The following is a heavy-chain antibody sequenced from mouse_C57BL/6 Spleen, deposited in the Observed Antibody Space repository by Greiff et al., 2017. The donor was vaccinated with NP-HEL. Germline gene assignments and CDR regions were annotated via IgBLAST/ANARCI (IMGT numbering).Heavy chain of an antibody. CDR1: GYTFTDYN. V-gene: IGHV1-18*01. CDR3: ATYYEYDRFAY. J-gene: IGHJ3*01. CDR2: INPNNGGT. D-gene: IGHD2-4*01. Sequence: VQLKESGPELVKPGASVKIPCKASGYTFTDYNMDWVKQSHGKSLEWIGDINPNNGGTIYNQKFKGKATLTVDKSSSTAYMELRSLTSEDTAVYYCATYYEYDRFAYWGQGTLVTVSA.